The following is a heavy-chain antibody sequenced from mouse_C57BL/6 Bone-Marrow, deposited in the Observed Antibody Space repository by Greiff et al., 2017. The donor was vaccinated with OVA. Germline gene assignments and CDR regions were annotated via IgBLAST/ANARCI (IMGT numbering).Heavy chain of an antibody. V-gene: IGHV3-6*01. CDR1: GYSITSGYY. J-gene: IGHJ3*01. CDR2: IRYDGST. CDR3: ARDDGYIWFAY. Sequence: EVQLQESGPGLVKPSQSLSLTCSVTGYSITSGYYWNWIRQFPGNKLEWMGYIRYDGSTNYNPSLKNRISITRDTSKNQFFLKLNSVTTEDTATYCGARDDGYIWFAYWGQGTLVTVSA. D-gene: IGHD2-3*01.